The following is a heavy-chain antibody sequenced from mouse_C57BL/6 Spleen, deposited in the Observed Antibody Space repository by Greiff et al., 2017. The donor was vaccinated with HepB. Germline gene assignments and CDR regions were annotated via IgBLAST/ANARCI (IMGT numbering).Heavy chain of an antibody. CDR2: ISYDGSN. Sequence: EVQLQQSGPGLVKPSQSLSLTRSVTGYSITSGYYWNWIRQFPGNKLEWMGYISYDGSNNYNPSLKNRISITRDTSKNQFFLKLNSVTTEDTATYYCARDDGYWYCDVWGTGTTVTVSS. D-gene: IGHD2-3*01. CDR3: ARDDGYWYCDV. V-gene: IGHV3-6*01. CDR1: GYSITSGYY. J-gene: IGHJ1*03.